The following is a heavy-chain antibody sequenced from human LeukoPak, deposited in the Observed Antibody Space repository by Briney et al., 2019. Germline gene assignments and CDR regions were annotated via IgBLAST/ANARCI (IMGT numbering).Heavy chain of an antibody. CDR2: VIPIFGTA. CDR1: GGTFSSYA. D-gene: IGHD3-22*01. CDR3: ARVGGPYYYDSSGYGGDY. Sequence: SVKVSCKASGGTFSSYAISWVRQAPGQGLEWMGGVIPIFGTANYAQKFQGRVTITADESTSTAYMELSSLRSEDTAVYYCARVGGPYYYDSSGYGGDYWGQGTLVAVSS. J-gene: IGHJ4*02. V-gene: IGHV1-69*13.